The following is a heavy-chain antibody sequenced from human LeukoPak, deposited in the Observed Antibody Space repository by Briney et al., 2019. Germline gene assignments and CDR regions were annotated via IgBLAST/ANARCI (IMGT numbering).Heavy chain of an antibody. CDR2: ISYDGSNK. Sequence: GRSLRLSCAASGFTFSSDAMHWVRQAPGKGLEWVAVISYDGSNKYYADSVKGRFTISRDNSKNTLYLQMNSLRAEDTAVYYCARDPEYYYGSGSYPDYWGQGTLVTVSS. J-gene: IGHJ4*02. CDR3: ARDPEYYYGSGSYPDY. CDR1: GFTFSSDA. D-gene: IGHD3-10*01. V-gene: IGHV3-30*01.